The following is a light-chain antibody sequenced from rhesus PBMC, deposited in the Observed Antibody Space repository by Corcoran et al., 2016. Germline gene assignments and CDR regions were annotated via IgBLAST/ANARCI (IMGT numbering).Light chain of an antibody. Sequence: DIQMTQSPSSLSASVGDTVTITCRASQSISSWLDWYQQKPGKAPNLLIFKASSLQSGVPSRFRGSGSWTDFTLTISSLPPEDFATYYCLQYSSPPLTFGGGTKVEIK. CDR1: QSISSW. CDR3: LQYSSPPLT. CDR2: KAS. V-gene: IGKV1-22*01. J-gene: IGKJ4*01.